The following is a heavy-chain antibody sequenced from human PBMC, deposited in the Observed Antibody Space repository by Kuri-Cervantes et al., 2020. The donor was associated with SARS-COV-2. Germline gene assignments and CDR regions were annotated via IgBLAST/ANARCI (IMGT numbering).Heavy chain of an antibody. V-gene: IGHV4-61*08. D-gene: IGHD2-2*01. Sequence: GSLRLSCTVSGGSISSGGYYWSWIRQPPGKGLEWIGYIYYSGSTNYNPSLKSRVTISVDTSKNQFSLKLSSVTAADTAAYYCARGSVVPAANDYWGQGTLVTVSS. CDR2: IYYSGST. CDR3: ARGSVVPAANDY. CDR1: GGSISSGGYY. J-gene: IGHJ4*02.